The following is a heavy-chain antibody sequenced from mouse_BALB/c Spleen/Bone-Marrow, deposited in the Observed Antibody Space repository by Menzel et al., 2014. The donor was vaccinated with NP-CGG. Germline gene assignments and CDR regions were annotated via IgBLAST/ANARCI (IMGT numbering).Heavy chain of an antibody. CDR1: GYTFTSYY. CDR3: TRRDY. CDR2: INPNNGNT. V-gene: IGHV1S81*02. Sequence: VNLVESGAELVKPGASVKLSCKASGYTFTSYYMYWVKQRPGQGLEWIEGINPNNGNTNFSETFKSKATLTVDKSSSTAYMQLSSLTSEDSAVYYCTRRDYWGQGTTLTVSS. J-gene: IGHJ2*01.